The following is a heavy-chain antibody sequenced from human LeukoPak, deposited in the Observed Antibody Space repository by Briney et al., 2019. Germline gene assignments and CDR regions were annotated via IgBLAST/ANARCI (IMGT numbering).Heavy chain of an antibody. Sequence: GGSLRLSCAASGFTVSSNYMSWVRQAPGKGLEWVSVIYSGGSTYYADSVKGRFTISRDNSKNTLYLQMNSLRAEGTAVYYCARGHSSSWYSNYYYGMDVWGQGTTVTVSS. CDR3: ARGHSSSWYSNYYYGMDV. J-gene: IGHJ6*02. CDR2: IYSGGST. CDR1: GFTVSSNY. D-gene: IGHD6-13*01. V-gene: IGHV3-53*01.